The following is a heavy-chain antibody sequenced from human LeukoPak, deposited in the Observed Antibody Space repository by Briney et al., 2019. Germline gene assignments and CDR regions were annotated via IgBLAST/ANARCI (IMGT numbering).Heavy chain of an antibody. CDR1: GGSFSGYY. J-gene: IGHJ4*02. V-gene: IGHV4-34*01. D-gene: IGHD5-12*01. CDR2: INHSGST. CDR3: ARVGRNSGYDSFDS. Sequence: SETLSLTCAVYGGSFSGYYWSWIRQPPGKGLEWIGEINHSGSTNYNPSLKSRVTISVDTSKNQFSLKLSSVTAADTAVYYCARVGRNSGYDSFDSWGQGTLVTVSS.